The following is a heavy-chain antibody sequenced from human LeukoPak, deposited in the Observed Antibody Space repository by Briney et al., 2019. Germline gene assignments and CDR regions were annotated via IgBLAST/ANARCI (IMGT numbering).Heavy chain of an antibody. J-gene: IGHJ6*02. CDR3: ARRDGYCSGTSCYADYYYGMDV. Sequence: GESLKISCKGSGYSFTSYWIGWVRQMPGKGLEWMGIIYPGDSDTTYSPSFQGQVTISADKSISTAYLQWSSLKASDAAMYYCARRDGYCSGTSCYADYYYGMDVWGQGTTVTVSS. D-gene: IGHD2-2*01. CDR2: IYPGDSDT. CDR1: GYSFTSYW. V-gene: IGHV5-51*01.